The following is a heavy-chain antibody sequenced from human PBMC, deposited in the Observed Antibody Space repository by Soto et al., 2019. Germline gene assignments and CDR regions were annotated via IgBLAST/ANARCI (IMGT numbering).Heavy chain of an antibody. CDR1: GGSISSYY. CDR2: IYYSGST. CDR3: ARVGGRRVRGVMDV. J-gene: IGHJ6*04. Sequence: SETLSLTCTVSGGSISSYYWSWIRQPPGKGLEWIGYIYYSGSTNYNPSLKSRVTISVDTSKNQFSLKLSSVTAADTAVYYCARVGGRRVRGVMDVWGKGTTVTVSS. V-gene: IGHV4-59*01. D-gene: IGHD3-10*02.